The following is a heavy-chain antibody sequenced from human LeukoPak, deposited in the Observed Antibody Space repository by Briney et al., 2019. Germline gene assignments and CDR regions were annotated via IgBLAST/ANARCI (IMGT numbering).Heavy chain of an antibody. J-gene: IGHJ4*02. D-gene: IGHD2-2*02. CDR2: FDPEDGET. CDR1: GYTLTELS. CDR3: ATARWVKDIVVVPAALQFDY. V-gene: IGHV1-24*01. Sequence: ASVEVSCKVSGYTLTELSMHWVRQAPGKGLEWMGGFDPEDGETIYAQKFQGRVTMTEDTSTDTAYMELSSLRSEDTAVYYCATARWVKDIVVVPAALQFDYWGQGTLVTVSS.